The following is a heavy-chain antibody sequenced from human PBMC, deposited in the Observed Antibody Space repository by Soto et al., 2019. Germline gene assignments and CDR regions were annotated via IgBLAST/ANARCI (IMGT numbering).Heavy chain of an antibody. J-gene: IGHJ5*02. V-gene: IGHV3-30-3*01. Sequence: QVQLVESGGGVVQPGRSLRLSCAASGFAFSTYAMHWVRQAPGKGLEWVAVISNDGSEKYYAASVKGRFTISRDNSKNXLYLQMNSLRPEETAAYYCARPPWGRAYTTRPYASWGRGTLVTVSS. CDR2: ISNDGSEK. CDR3: ARPPWGRAYTTRPYAS. D-gene: IGHD2-2*01. CDR1: GFAFSTYA.